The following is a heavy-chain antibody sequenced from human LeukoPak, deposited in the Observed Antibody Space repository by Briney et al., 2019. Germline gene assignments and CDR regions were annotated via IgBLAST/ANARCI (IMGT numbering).Heavy chain of an antibody. CDR3: ARAPRQYDWFDP. V-gene: IGHV4-59*10. Sequence: PSETLSLTCAVYGGSFSGYYWSWIRQPAGKGLEWIGRIYTSGSTNYNPSLKSRVTMSVDTSKNQFSLKLSSVTAADTAVYYRARAPRQYDWFDPWGQGTLVTVSS. D-gene: IGHD2/OR15-2a*01. J-gene: IGHJ5*02. CDR1: GGSFSGYY. CDR2: IYTSGST.